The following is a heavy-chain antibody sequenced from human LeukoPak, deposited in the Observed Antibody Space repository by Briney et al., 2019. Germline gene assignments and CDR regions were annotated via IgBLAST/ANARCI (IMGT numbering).Heavy chain of an antibody. CDR1: GGSFSDYY. CDR3: AAVPESYYSVYYFNY. CDR2: INHSGSS. D-gene: IGHD3-10*01. V-gene: IGHV4-34*01. Sequence: SETLSLTCAVYGGSFSDYYWTWIRQPSAKGLEWIGEINHSGSSKYNPSLKSRVTILVDTSKKQFSLKLTSVTVADTAFYYCAAVPESYYSVYYFNYWGQGTLVTVSS. J-gene: IGHJ4*02.